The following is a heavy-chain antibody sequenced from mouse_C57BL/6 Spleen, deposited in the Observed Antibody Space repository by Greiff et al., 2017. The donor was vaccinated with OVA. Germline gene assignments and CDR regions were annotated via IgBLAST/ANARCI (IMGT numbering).Heavy chain of an antibody. CDR1: GYAFTNYL. CDR3: ARSSLRGFAY. V-gene: IGHV1-54*01. Sequence: QVQLKESGAELVRPGTSEKVSCKASGYAFTNYLIEWVKQRPGQGLEWIGVINPGSGGTNYNEKFKGKATLTADKSSSTAYMQLSSLTSEDSAVYFCARSSLRGFAYWGQGTLVTVSA. J-gene: IGHJ3*01. CDR2: INPGSGGT. D-gene: IGHD1-2*01.